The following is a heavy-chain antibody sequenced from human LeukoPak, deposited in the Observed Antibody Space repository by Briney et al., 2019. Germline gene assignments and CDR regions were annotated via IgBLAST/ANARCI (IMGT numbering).Heavy chain of an antibody. CDR1: GFTFSSYS. CDR2: ISSSSSYI. V-gene: IGHV3-21*01. J-gene: IGHJ4*02. Sequence: PGRSLRLSCAASGFTFSSYSMNWVRQAPGKGLEWVTSISSSSSYIYYADSVKGRFTISRDNAKNSLYLQMNSLRAEDTAVYYCARDRRDVLTGYYQGYYFDYWRQGTLVTVCS. D-gene: IGHD3-9*01. CDR3: ARDRRDVLTGYYQGYYFDY.